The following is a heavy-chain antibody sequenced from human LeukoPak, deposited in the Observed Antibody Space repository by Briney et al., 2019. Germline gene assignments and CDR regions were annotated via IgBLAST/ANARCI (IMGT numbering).Heavy chain of an antibody. Sequence: GESLKISCKGSGYSFTSYWIGCVRQMPGKGLEWMGIIFSADSDTRYNPSFQSQVTISADKSISTAYLQWSSLKASDTAMYYCASFSSGWYIFDFWGQGTLVTVSS. D-gene: IGHD6-19*01. J-gene: IGHJ4*02. CDR1: GYSFTSYW. V-gene: IGHV5-51*01. CDR3: ASFSSGWYIFDF. CDR2: IFSADSDT.